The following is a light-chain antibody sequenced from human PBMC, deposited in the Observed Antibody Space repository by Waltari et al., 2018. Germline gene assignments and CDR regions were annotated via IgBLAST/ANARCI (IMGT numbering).Light chain of an antibody. CDR1: QNVDIW. CDR2: GAS. Sequence: DIQMTQSPSTLSASVGARVTIPFRASQNVDIWLAWYQQKPGKAPKLLIYGASTLESGVPLRFSGSGSGTEFTLTISSLQPDDFATYYCQQYITYPLTFGGGARVEIK. CDR3: QQYITYPLT. J-gene: IGKJ4*01. V-gene: IGKV1-5*01.